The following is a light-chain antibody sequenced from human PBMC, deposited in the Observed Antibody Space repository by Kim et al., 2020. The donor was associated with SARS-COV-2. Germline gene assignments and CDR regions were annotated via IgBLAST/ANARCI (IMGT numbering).Light chain of an antibody. Sequence: EIVMTQSPATLSVSPGERATLSCRASQTVSNNLAWYQQKPGQAPRLLIYGASTRATGIPARFSGSGSGTEFTLTISSLQSEDFALYYCQQYNDWPPLTFGGGTKVVIK. CDR2: GAS. J-gene: IGKJ4*01. V-gene: IGKV3-15*01. CDR3: QQYNDWPPLT. CDR1: QTVSNN.